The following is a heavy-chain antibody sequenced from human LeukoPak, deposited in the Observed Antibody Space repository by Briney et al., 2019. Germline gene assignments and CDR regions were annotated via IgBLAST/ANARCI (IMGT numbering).Heavy chain of an antibody. Sequence: GRSLRLSCAASGFTFSSYWMSWVRQAPGKGLEWVANIKQDGSEKYYVYSVKGRFTISRDNAKNSLYLQMNSLRAEDTAVYYCARDRGFGQADVWGKGTTVTVSS. CDR3: ARDRGFGQADV. D-gene: IGHD3-10*01. CDR2: IKQDGSEK. CDR1: GFTFSSYW. V-gene: IGHV3-7*01. J-gene: IGHJ6*04.